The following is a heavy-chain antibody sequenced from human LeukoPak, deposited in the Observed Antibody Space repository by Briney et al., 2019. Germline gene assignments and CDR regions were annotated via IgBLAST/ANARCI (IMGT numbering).Heavy chain of an antibody. CDR2: ISAYNGNT. D-gene: IGHD1-26*01. Sequence: ASVKVSCKASGYTFTSYGTSWVRQTPGQGLEWMGWISAYNGNTNQAQKFQGRVTMTTDTSTTTAYMELRSLRSDDTAVYYCARDGTRAYNWFDPWGQGTLVTVSS. CDR3: ARDGTRAYNWFDP. V-gene: IGHV1-18*01. CDR1: GYTFTSYG. J-gene: IGHJ5*02.